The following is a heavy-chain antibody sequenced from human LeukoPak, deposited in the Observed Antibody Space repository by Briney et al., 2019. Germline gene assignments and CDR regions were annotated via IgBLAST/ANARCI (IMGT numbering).Heavy chain of an antibody. CDR1: GFTFSSYG. D-gene: IGHD6-13*01. J-gene: IGHJ4*02. Sequence: PGGSLRLSCAASGFTFSSYGMHWVRQAPGKGLEWVAVVPYDGDNKYYADSVKGRFTISRDNSKNTLYLQMNSLRAEDSAVYYCAKVSSSWSRTGTFDYWGQGALVTVSS. V-gene: IGHV3-30*18. CDR3: AKVSSSWSRTGTFDY. CDR2: VPYDGDNK.